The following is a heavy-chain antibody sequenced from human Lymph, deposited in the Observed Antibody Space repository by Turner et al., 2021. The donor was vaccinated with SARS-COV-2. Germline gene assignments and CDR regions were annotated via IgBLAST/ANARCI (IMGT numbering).Heavy chain of an antibody. V-gene: IGHV1-69*10. J-gene: IGHJ5*02. Sequence: QVQLVQSGAEVRKPGSSVTVSGKAAGGTFSSYAITWVRQAPGQGLEWMGGIIPILAIANYAQKFQGRVTITADKSTSTAYMELSSLRSEDTAVYYCARDSPYCSSTSCYDPWGQGTLVTVSS. CDR2: IIPILAIA. D-gene: IGHD2-2*01. CDR3: ARDSPYCSSTSCYDP. CDR1: GGTFSSYA.